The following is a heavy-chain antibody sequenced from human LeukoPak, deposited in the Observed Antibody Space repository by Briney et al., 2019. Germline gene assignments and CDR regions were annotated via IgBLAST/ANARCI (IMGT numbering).Heavy chain of an antibody. D-gene: IGHD3-22*01. CDR1: GGSFSGYY. J-gene: IGHJ3*02. Sequence: SETLSLTCAVYGGSFSGYYWSWIRQPPGKGLEWIGEINHSGGTNYNPSLKSRVTISVDTSKNQFSLKLSSVTAADTAVYYCARERKYYYDSSGYHVIAFDIWGQGTMVTVSS. CDR3: ARERKYYYDSSGYHVIAFDI. V-gene: IGHV4-34*01. CDR2: INHSGGT.